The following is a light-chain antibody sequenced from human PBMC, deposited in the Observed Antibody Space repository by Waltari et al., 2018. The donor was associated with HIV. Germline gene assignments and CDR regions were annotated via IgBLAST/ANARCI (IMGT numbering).Light chain of an antibody. CDR2: EVT. CDR1: SSHVGGYNS. V-gene: IGLV2-8*01. J-gene: IGLJ2*01. Sequence: QSALTQPPSASGSLGPSVTISCTGTSSHVGGYNSVSRYQQHPGKAPKLMIYEVTKRPSGVPDRFSGSKSGNTASLTVSGLQAEDEADYYCSSYAGSNNSVVFGGGTKLTVL. CDR3: SSYAGSNNSVV.